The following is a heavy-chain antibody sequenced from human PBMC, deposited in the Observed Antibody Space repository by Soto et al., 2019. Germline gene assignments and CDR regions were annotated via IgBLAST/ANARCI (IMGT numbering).Heavy chain of an antibody. CDR3: ARGRAYYGSGTPEGY. Sequence: GGSLRLSCAASGFTFSSYAMHWVRQAPGKGLEYVSAISSNGGSTYYANSVKGRFTISRDNSKNTLYLQMGSLRAEDMAVYYCARGRAYYGSGTPEGYWGQGTLVTVSS. V-gene: IGHV3-64*01. D-gene: IGHD3-10*01. CDR1: GFTFSSYA. J-gene: IGHJ4*02. CDR2: ISSNGGST.